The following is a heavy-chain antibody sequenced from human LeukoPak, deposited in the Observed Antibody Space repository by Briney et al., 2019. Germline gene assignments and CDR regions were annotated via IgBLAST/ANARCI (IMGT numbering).Heavy chain of an antibody. V-gene: IGHV3-30*02. CDR1: GFTFSSFG. Sequence: GGSLRLSCAVSGFTFSSFGMHWVRQAPGKGLEWVAFIRYDEITKYYTDSVKGRFTISRDNSKNMLYLQMNSLRGEDTAVYYCARDHYGSGSYPSGHWGQGTLVTVSS. D-gene: IGHD3-10*01. J-gene: IGHJ4*02. CDR3: ARDHYGSGSYPSGH. CDR2: IRYDEITK.